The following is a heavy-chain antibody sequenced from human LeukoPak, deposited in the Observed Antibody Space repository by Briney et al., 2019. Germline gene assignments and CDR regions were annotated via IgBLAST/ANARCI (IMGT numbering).Heavy chain of an antibody. CDR1: GYTFTSYD. V-gene: IGHV1-8*01. Sequence: GASVKVSCKASGYTFTSYDINWVRQATGQGLEWMGWMNPNSGNTGYAQKFQGRVTMTTDTSTSTAYMELRSLRSDDTAVYYCARDLDIVVVPAASPDAFDIWGQGTMVTVSS. CDR2: MNPNSGNT. D-gene: IGHD2-2*01. CDR3: ARDLDIVVVPAASPDAFDI. J-gene: IGHJ3*02.